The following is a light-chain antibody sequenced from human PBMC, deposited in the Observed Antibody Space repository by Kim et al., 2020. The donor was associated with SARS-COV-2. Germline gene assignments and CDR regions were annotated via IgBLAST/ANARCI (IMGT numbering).Light chain of an antibody. V-gene: IGKV1-12*01. CDR1: QGISSW. J-gene: IGKJ1*01. CDR2: AAS. CDR3: QQANSFPWT. Sequence: DIQMTQSPSSVSASVGDRGTITCRSSQGISSWVAWYQQKPGKAPKRLIYAASCLQSGVPSRFSGSGSGTDFALPISSLQPEDFATFYCQQANSFPWTFGQETKLDIK.